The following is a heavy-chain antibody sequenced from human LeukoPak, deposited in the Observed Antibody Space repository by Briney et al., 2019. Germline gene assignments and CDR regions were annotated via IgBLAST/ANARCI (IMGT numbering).Heavy chain of an antibody. Sequence: GASVKVSCKASGYTFTSYGISWVRQAPGQGLEWMGWISAYNGNTNYAQKLQGRVTMTTDTSTSTAYMELRSLRSDDTAVYYCARDRGDWNYPYYYYYGMDVWGQGTTVTVSS. CDR2: ISAYNGNT. J-gene: IGHJ6*02. CDR3: ARDRGDWNYPYYYYYGMDV. V-gene: IGHV1-18*01. CDR1: GYTFTSYG. D-gene: IGHD1-7*01.